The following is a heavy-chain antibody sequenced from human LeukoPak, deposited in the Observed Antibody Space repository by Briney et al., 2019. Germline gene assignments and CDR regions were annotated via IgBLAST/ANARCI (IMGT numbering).Heavy chain of an antibody. D-gene: IGHD3-3*01. CDR2: IYYSGST. V-gene: IGHV4-31*03. CDR1: GGSISSGGYY. Sequence: SETLSLTCTVSGGSISSGGYYWSWIRQHPGKGLEWIGYIYYSGSTYYNPSLKSRVTISVDMSKNQFSLKLSSVTAADTAVYYCARDVAWETDYDFWSVGMDVWGQGTTVTVSS. J-gene: IGHJ6*02. CDR3: ARDVAWETDYDFWSVGMDV.